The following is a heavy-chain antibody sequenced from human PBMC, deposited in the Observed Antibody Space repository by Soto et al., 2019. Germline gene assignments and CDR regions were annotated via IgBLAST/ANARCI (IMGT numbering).Heavy chain of an antibody. J-gene: IGHJ4*02. V-gene: IGHV3-23*01. Sequence: GGSLRLSCAASGFTFSSYAMSWVRQAPGKGLEWVSAISGSGGSTYYADSVKGRFTISRDNSKNTLYLQMNSLRAEDTAVYYCAKRGSYAILTGYSTDSWGQGTLVTVSS. CDR2: ISGSGGST. D-gene: IGHD3-9*01. CDR3: AKRGSYAILTGYSTDS. CDR1: GFTFSSYA.